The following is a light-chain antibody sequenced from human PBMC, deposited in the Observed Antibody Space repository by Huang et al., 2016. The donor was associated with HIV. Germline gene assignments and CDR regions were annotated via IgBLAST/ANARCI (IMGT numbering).Light chain of an antibody. CDR3: QQYTNWPRT. CDR1: QSVSSN. V-gene: IGKV3-15*01. CDR2: GAS. Sequence: EIVMTQSPATLSVSPGERATLSGRASQSVSSNLAWYQQKPGQAPRLLSYGASTRATGIPARCSGSGSGTEFTLTISSLQSEDFAVYYCQQYTNWPRTFGQGTRLEIK. J-gene: IGKJ5*01.